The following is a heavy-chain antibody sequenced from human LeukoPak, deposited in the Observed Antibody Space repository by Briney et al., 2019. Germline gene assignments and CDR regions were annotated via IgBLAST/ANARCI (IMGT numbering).Heavy chain of an antibody. CDR3: ASLKNYYDSSGYLVTDAFDI. Sequence: GASVKVSCKASGYTFNNYGISWVRQAPGQGLEWMGWVTSYNGDTNYAQKLQGRVTMTTDTSTSTAYMELRSLKSDDTAVYYCASLKNYYDSSGYLVTDAFDIWGQGTMVTVSS. CDR1: GYTFNNYG. CDR2: VTSYNGDT. V-gene: IGHV1-18*01. J-gene: IGHJ3*02. D-gene: IGHD3-22*01.